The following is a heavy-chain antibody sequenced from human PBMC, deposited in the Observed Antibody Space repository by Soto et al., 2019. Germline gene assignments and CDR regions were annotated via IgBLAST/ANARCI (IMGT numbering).Heavy chain of an antibody. CDR3: AKGGGYSYGKNDAFDI. D-gene: IGHD5-18*01. CDR1: GFTFRNYG. V-gene: IGHV3-30*18. CDR2: ISDDGNNK. J-gene: IGHJ3*02. Sequence: GGSLRLSCAASGFTFRNYGMHWVRQAPGKGLEWVAVISDDGNNKYNVGSVEGRFTISRDNSKNTLYLQMNSLRAEDTAVYYCAKGGGYSYGKNDAFDIWGQGTMVTVSS.